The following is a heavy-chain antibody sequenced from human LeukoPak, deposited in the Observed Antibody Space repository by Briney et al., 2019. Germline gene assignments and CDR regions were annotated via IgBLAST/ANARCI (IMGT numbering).Heavy chain of an antibody. CDR3: AKGVRFYYYYGMDV. D-gene: IGHD4/OR15-4a*01. CDR2: ISGSGDST. V-gene: IGHV3-23*01. CDR1: GFTFSNYA. J-gene: IGHJ6*02. Sequence: PGGSLRLSCAASGFTFSNYAMSWVRQAPGKGLEWVSAISGSGDSTYYADSVKGRFTISRDNSKNTLYLQMNSLRAEDTAVYYCAKGVRFYYYYGMDVWGQGTTVTVSS.